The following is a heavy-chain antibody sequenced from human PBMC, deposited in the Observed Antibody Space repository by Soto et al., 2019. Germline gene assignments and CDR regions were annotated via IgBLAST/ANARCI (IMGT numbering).Heavy chain of an antibody. CDR3: VKDVGIAVALDS. D-gene: IGHD6-19*01. CDR1: GFTFRTSG. CDR2: ALNDGSSK. Sequence: PGGSLRLSCVGSGFTFRTSGMHWVRQAPGKGLEWVAVALNDGSSKFYADSVKGRFTISRDDSKNTLYLEMNRLRAEDTAVYYRVKDVGIAVALDSWGPGPLVTFSS. V-gene: IGHV3-30*02. J-gene: IGHJ4*02.